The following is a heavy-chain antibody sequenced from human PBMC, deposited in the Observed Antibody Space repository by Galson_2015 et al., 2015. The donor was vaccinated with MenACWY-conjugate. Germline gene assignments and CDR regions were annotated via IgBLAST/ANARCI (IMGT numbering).Heavy chain of an antibody. J-gene: IGHJ6*02. CDR3: ARDHNTQYRYYYGMDV. CDR1: GGSIRSSGHY. D-gene: IGHD2-2*01. Sequence: SETLSLTCNVSGGSIRSSGHYWGWIRQPPGQGLEWIGAIYYTGDTHYNPSLKSRVTISVDTSKNQFTLRLNSVTAADTAFYYCARDHNTQYRYYYGMDVWGRGTPVTVSS. CDR2: IYYTGDT. V-gene: IGHV4-39*06.